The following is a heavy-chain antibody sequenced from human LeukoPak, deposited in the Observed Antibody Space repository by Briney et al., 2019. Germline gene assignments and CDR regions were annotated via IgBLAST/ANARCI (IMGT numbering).Heavy chain of an antibody. V-gene: IGHV4-39*01. CDR1: GGSISSSSYY. CDR2: IYYSGST. D-gene: IGHD3-10*01. CDR3: ARLFYYGSGSYYGAWDY. J-gene: IGHJ4*02. Sequence: PSETLSLTCTVPGGSISSSSYYWGWIRQPPGKGLEWIGSIYYSGSTYYNPSLKSRVTISVDTSKNQFSLKLSSVTAADTAVYYCARLFYYGSGSYYGAWDYWGQGTLVTVSS.